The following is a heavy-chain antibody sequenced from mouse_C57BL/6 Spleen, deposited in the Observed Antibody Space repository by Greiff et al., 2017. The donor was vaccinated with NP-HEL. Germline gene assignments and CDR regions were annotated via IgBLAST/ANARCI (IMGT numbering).Heavy chain of an antibody. CDR3: ARLDYDDRFAY. Sequence: EVQRVESGGDLVKPGGSLKLSCAASGFTFSSYGMSWVRQTPDKRLEWVATISSGGSYTYYPDSVKGRFTISRDNAKNTLYLQMSSLKSEDTAMYYCARLDYDDRFAYWGQGTLVTVSA. D-gene: IGHD2-4*01. V-gene: IGHV5-6*01. CDR1: GFTFSSYG. CDR2: ISSGGSYT. J-gene: IGHJ3*01.